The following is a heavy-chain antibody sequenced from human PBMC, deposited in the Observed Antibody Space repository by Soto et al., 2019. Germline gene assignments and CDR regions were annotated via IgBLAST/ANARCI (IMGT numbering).Heavy chain of an antibody. CDR2: IYYSGST. CDR1: GGSISRSSYY. CDR3: ARDRAKWKDYYYYGMDV. D-gene: IGHD1-20*01. Sequence: PSDTLSVTCTVSGGSISRSSYYWGLIRQPPGKGLEWIGYIYYSGSTYYNPSLKSRLTMSVDTSKNQFSLKLSSVTAADTAVYYCARDRAKWKDYYYYGMDVWGQGTTVTVSS. J-gene: IGHJ6*02. V-gene: IGHV4-30-4*02.